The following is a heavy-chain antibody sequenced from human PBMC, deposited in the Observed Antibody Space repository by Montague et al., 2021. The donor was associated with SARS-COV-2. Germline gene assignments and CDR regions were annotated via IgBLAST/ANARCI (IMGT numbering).Heavy chain of an antibody. D-gene: IGHD2-8*01. CDR2: IWHGGST. V-gene: IGHV4-38-2*02. CDR3: ARTSQYCTPTNCYLPNAMDV. J-gene: IGHJ6*02. Sequence: SQTQSLTYTVSGYSITHAYYWGWIRQPPGKGLEWIGNIWHGGSTYYNPSLKSRVTISVDTSNNQFSLKLTSVTAADTAVYYCARTSQYCTPTNCYLPNAMDVWGQGTTVTVSS. CDR1: GYSITHAYY.